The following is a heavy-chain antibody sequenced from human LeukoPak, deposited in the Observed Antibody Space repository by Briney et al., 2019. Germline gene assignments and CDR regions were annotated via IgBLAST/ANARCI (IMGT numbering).Heavy chain of an antibody. Sequence: PSETLSLTCTVSGGSISSMFHYWGWIRQPPGKGLEWIGNIYHTGSTYNNPSLKSRVIISVDTSKNQFSLKLSSVTAADTAVYYCARHQTPFGPRVTSYYFDYWGQGTLVTVSS. CDR2: IYHTGST. D-gene: IGHD3-3*01. V-gene: IGHV4-39*01. J-gene: IGHJ4*02. CDR1: GGSISSMFHY. CDR3: ARHQTPFGPRVTSYYFDY.